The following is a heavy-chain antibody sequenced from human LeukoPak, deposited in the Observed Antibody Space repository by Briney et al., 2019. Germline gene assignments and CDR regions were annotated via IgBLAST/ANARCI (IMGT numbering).Heavy chain of an antibody. D-gene: IGHD4-11*01. Sequence: ASVKVSCKASGYTFTRHGISWVRQAPGQGPEWMGWISGYNGDTNYAQKFQGRVTVTTDTSTSTAYMELRSLTSDDTAMYYCARGTVTTWSDSFDIWGQGTMVTVSS. V-gene: IGHV1-18*01. CDR2: ISGYNGDT. CDR1: GYTFTRHG. J-gene: IGHJ3*02. CDR3: ARGTVTTWSDSFDI.